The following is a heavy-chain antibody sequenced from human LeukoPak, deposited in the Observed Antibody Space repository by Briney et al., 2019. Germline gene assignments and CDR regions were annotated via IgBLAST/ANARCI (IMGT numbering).Heavy chain of an antibody. D-gene: IGHD3-22*01. J-gene: IGHJ4*02. CDR1: GGTFSSYA. CDR2: IIPIFGTA. V-gene: IGHV1-69*05. CDR3: ARGLSYYDLYYFDY. Sequence: SVKVSCKASGGTFSSYAISWVRQAPGQGLEWMGGIIPIFGTANYAQRFQGRVTITTDESTSTAYMELSSLRSEDTAVYYCARGLSYYDLYYFDYWGQGTLVTVSS.